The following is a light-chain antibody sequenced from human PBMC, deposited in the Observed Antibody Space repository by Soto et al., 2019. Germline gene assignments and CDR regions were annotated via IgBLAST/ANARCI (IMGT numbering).Light chain of an antibody. Sequence: EIVLTQSPGTLSLSPGERATLSCRASQGLSSRYLAWYQQKPGQAPRLLIYDASTRATGIPDRFSGSGSGTDFTLTITRLEPEDFAVYYCQQYDNSPPWTFGQGTKVEIK. CDR2: DAS. CDR1: QGLSSRY. J-gene: IGKJ1*01. V-gene: IGKV3-20*01. CDR3: QQYDNSPPWT.